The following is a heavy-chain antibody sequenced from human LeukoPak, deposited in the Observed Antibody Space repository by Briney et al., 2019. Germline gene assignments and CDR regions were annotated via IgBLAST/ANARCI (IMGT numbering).Heavy chain of an antibody. Sequence: PGESLRPSCAVSGVSFSSYAMSWVRQAPGKGLEWVGAISGSGGSTYYADSVKGRFTISRDNSKNTLYLQMNSLRAEDTAVYYCAKPVGAASGYWGQGTLVTVSS. J-gene: IGHJ4*02. D-gene: IGHD1-26*01. CDR1: GVSFSSYA. CDR3: AKPVGAASGY. CDR2: ISGSGGST. V-gene: IGHV3-23*01.